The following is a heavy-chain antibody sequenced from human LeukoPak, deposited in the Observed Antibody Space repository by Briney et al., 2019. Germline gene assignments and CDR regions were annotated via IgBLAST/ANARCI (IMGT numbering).Heavy chain of an antibody. CDR1: GGSISSYY. J-gene: IGHJ4*02. CDR2: IYYSGST. CDR3: ARVQSLLWFGESIYFDY. Sequence: SETLSLTCTVSGGSISSYYWSWIRQPPGKGLEWIGYIYYSGSTNYNPSLKSRVTISVDTSKNQFSLKPSSVTAADTAVYYCARVQSLLWFGESIYFDYWGQGTLVTVSS. V-gene: IGHV4-59*01. D-gene: IGHD3-10*01.